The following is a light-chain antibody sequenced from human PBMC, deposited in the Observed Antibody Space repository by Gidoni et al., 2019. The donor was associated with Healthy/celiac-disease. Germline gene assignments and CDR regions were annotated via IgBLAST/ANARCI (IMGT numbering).Light chain of an antibody. CDR1: QSISSY. CDR2: AAS. V-gene: IGKV1-39*01. J-gene: IGKJ5*01. CDR3: QQSYSTPPIT. Sequence: DIQMTQSPSSLSASVGDRVTITCRASQSISSYLNWYQQKPGKAPKLLIYAASSLQSGVPSRFSGSGSGTDFTLTISSLQPEDVATYYCQQSYSTPPITFGQXTRLEIK.